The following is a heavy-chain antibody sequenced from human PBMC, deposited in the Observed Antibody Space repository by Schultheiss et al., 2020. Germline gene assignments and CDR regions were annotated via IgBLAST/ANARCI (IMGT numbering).Heavy chain of an antibody. CDR1: GFTFSSYA. V-gene: IGHV3-30*04. CDR2: ISYDGSNK. CDR3: AKYLGYNYYYGMDV. Sequence: GGSLRLSCAASGFTFSSYAMHWVRQAPGKGLEWVAVISYDGSNKYYADSVKGRFTISRDNSKNTLYLQMNSLRAEDTAVYYCAKYLGYNYYYGMDVWGQGTTVTVSS. J-gene: IGHJ6*02. D-gene: IGHD2/OR15-2a*01.